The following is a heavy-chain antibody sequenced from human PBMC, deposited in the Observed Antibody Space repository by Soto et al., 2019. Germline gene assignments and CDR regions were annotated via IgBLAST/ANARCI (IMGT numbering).Heavy chain of an antibody. CDR3: ARAMGRLSGYDFSPYYYYGMDV. D-gene: IGHD5-12*01. CDR1: GGSISSGGYY. J-gene: IGHJ6*02. CDR2: IYYSGST. Sequence: SETLSLTCTVSGGSISSGGYYWSWIRQHPGKGLEWIGYIYYSGSTYYNPSLKSRVTISVDTSKNQFSLKLSSVTAADTAVYYCARAMGRLSGYDFSPYYYYGMDVWGQGTTVTVYS. V-gene: IGHV4-31*03.